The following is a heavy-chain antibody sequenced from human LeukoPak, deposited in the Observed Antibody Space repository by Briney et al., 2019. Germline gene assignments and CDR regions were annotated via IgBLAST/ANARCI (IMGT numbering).Heavy chain of an antibody. CDR3: ASLEYSSSSRRSNFDY. D-gene: IGHD6-6*01. V-gene: IGHV3-30-3*01. Sequence: GGSLRLSCAASGFTFSSYAMHWVRQAPGKGLEWVAVISYDGSNKYYADSVKGRFTISRDNSKNTLYLQMNSLRAEDTAVYYCASLEYSSSSRRSNFDYWGQGTLVTVSS. CDR1: GFTFSSYA. CDR2: ISYDGSNK. J-gene: IGHJ4*02.